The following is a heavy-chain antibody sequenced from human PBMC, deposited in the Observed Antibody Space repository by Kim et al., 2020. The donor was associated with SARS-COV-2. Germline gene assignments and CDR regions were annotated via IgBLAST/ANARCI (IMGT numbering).Heavy chain of an antibody. CDR3: ARGYSSGWYDY. V-gene: IGHV3-33*01. CDR1: GFTFSSYG. CDR2: IWYDGSNK. D-gene: IGHD6-19*01. J-gene: IGHJ4*02. Sequence: GGSLRLSCAASGFTFSSYGMHWVRQAPGKGLEWVAVIWYDGSNKYYADSVKGRFTISRDNSKNTLYLQMNSLRAEDTAVYYCARGYSSGWYDYWGQGTLGTVSS.